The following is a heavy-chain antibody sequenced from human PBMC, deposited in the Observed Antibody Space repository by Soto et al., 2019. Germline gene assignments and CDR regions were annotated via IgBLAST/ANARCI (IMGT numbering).Heavy chain of an antibody. V-gene: IGHV1-69*13. D-gene: IGHD6-13*01. J-gene: IGHJ6*02. Sequence: GASVKVSCKASGGTFSSYAISWVRQAPGQGLEWMGGIIPIFGTANYAQKFQGRVTITADESTSTAYMELSSLRSEDTAVYYCAGSIAAAGTSDDYYYGMDVWGQGTTVTVSS. CDR3: AGSIAAAGTSDDYYYGMDV. CDR2: IIPIFGTA. CDR1: GGTFSSYA.